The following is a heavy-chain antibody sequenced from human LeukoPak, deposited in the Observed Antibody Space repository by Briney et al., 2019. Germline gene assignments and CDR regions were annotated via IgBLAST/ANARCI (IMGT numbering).Heavy chain of an antibody. CDR1: GFTFSSFV. D-gene: IGHD3-3*01. J-gene: IGHJ4*02. CDR3: VYQVQGVVK. CDR2: ISGDGART. Sequence: GGSLRLSCSASGFTFSSFVMHWVRQAPGKGLEYVSGISGDGARTYYADSVKGRFTISRDSSKNTLYVQMTSLKTEDTAVYYCVYQVQGVVKWGQGTLVTVSS. V-gene: IGHV3-64*05.